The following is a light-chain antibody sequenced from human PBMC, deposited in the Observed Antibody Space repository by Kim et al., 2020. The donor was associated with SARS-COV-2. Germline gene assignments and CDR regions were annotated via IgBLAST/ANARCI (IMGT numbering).Light chain of an antibody. CDR1: SSDVGGYNQ. CDR2: EVN. Sequence: QSALTQPASVSGSPGQSITISCTGTSSDVGGYNQVSWYQHHPGKAPKLIIYEVNKRPSGVSNRFSGSKSGNTASLTVSGLQTEDEADYYCSSYTGSSTFEVFGTGTKVTVL. J-gene: IGLJ1*01. V-gene: IGLV2-14*01. CDR3: SSYTGSSTFEV.